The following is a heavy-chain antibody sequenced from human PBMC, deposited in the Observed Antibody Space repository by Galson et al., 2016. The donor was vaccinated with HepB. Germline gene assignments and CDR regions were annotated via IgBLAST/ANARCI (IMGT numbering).Heavy chain of an antibody. J-gene: IGHJ6*02. CDR2: IGTAGDT. D-gene: IGHD3-16*01. CDR3: ARGQGGNYYGVDV. CDR1: GFTFSRYD. V-gene: IGHV3-13*04. Sequence: SLRLSCAASGFTFSRYDIHWVRQATGKGLEWVSVIGTAGDTYYAGPVKGRFTISRENAKNSVYLQMNSLRAGDTAVYYCARGQGGNYYGVDVWGQGTTVTVSS.